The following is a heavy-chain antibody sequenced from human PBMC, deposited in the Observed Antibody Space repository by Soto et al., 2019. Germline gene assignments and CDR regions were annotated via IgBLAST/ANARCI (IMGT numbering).Heavy chain of an antibody. D-gene: IGHD2-15*01. CDR3: ARSYCSGGSCYRRWFDP. CDR1: GGSISSGGYS. Sequence: SETLSLTCAVSGGSISSGGYSWSWIRQPPGKGLEWIGYIYHSGSTYYNPSLKSRVTISVDRSKNQFSLKLSSVTAADTAVYYCARSYCSGGSCYRRWFDPWGQG. J-gene: IGHJ5*02. V-gene: IGHV4-30-2*01. CDR2: IYHSGST.